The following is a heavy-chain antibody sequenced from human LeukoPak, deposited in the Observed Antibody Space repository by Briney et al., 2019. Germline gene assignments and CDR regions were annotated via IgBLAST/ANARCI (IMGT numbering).Heavy chain of an antibody. D-gene: IGHD3-22*01. CDR1: GGSISGTNW. V-gene: IGHV4-4*02. Sequence: SVTLSLTCGVSGGSISGTNWRSWVRQRPGKGLDWIATIHYTGSTYYNPSVKSRVTISVDTSQNQFSLKLSSVTAADTAMYYCARYWGPYDNSGAYFDYWGQGTLVTVSS. CDR3: ARYWGPYDNSGAYFDY. J-gene: IGHJ4*02. CDR2: IHYTGST.